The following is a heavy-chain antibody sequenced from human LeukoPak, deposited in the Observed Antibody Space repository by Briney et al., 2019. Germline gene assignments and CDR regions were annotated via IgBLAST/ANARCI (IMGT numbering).Heavy chain of an antibody. CDR2: IYYSGST. Sequence: SETLSLTCAVSGGSISSGGYSWSWIRQPPGKGLEWIGYIYYSGSTYYNPSLKSRVTISVDTSKNQFSLKLSSVTAADTAVYYCASYIVVVVAATHHDAFDIWGQGTMVTVSS. CDR1: GGSISSGGYS. J-gene: IGHJ3*02. CDR3: ASYIVVVVAATHHDAFDI. D-gene: IGHD2-15*01. V-gene: IGHV4-30-4*07.